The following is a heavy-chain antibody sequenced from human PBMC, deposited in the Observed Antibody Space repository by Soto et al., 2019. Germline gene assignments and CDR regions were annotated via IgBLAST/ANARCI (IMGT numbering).Heavy chain of an antibody. CDR3: ARREGIAARPPNYGMDV. CDR1: GFTFSSYS. D-gene: IGHD6-6*01. J-gene: IGHJ6*02. V-gene: IGHV3-48*02. CDR2: ISSSSSTI. Sequence: EVQLVESGGGLVQPGGSLRLSCAASGFTFSSYSMNWVRQAPGKGLEWVSYISSSSSTIYYADSVKGRFTISRDNAKNSLYLQMNSLRDEDTAVYYCARREGIAARPPNYGMDVWGRGTTVTVSS.